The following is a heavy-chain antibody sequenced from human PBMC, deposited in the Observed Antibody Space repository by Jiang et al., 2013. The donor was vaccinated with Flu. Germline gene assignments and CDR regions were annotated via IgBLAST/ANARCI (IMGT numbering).Heavy chain of an antibody. V-gene: IGHV4-39*01. CDR2: IYYSGST. CDR1: GGSISSSSYY. Sequence: GLVKPSETLSLTCTVSGGSISSSSYYWGWIRQPPGKGLEWIGSIYYSGSTYYNPSLKSRVTISVDTSKNQFSLKLSSVTAADTAVYYCARRGKVGITGTTGYFDYWGQGTLVTVSS. D-gene: IGHD1-7*01. CDR3: ARRGKVGITGTTGYFDY. J-gene: IGHJ4*02.